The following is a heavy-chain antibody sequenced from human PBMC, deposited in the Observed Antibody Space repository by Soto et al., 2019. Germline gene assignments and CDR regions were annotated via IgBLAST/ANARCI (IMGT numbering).Heavy chain of an antibody. CDR3: ARDSADEWELPLGWFDP. CDR1: GGSISSYY. J-gene: IGHJ5*02. CDR2: IYYSGST. Sequence: KPSETLSLTCTVSGGSISSYYWSWIRQPPGKGLEWIGYIYYSGSTNYNPSLKSRVTISVDTSKNQFSLKLSSVTAADTAVYYCARDSADEWELPLGWFDPWGQGTLVTVSS. D-gene: IGHD1-26*01. V-gene: IGHV4-59*01.